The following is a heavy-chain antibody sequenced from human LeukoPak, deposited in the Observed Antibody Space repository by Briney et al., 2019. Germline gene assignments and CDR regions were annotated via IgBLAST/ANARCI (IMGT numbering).Heavy chain of an antibody. CDR3: ARVDHYDSSGYFAFDY. V-gene: IGHV4-34*01. J-gene: IGHJ4*02. CDR1: GGSFSGYY. Sequence: SETLSLTCAVYGGSFSGYYWSWIRQPPGKGLEWIGEINHSGSTNYNPSLKSRVTISVDTSKNQFSLKLSSVTAADTAVYYCARVDHYDSSGYFAFDYWGQGTLVTVSS. CDR2: INHSGST. D-gene: IGHD3-22*01.